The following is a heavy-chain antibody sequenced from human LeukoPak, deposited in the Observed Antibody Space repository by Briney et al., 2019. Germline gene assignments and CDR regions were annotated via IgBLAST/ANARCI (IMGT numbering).Heavy chain of an antibody. CDR1: GLTFSSHW. CDR2: ITNDGSST. D-gene: IGHD3-3*01. Sequence: GGSLRLSRAASGLTFSSHWMHWVRQAPGKGLVWVSRITNDGSSTTYADSVKGRFTISRDNAKNTLYLQMNSLRADDTAVYYCAKDLWKADYWGQGTLVTVSS. V-gene: IGHV3-74*01. CDR3: AKDLWKADY. J-gene: IGHJ4*02.